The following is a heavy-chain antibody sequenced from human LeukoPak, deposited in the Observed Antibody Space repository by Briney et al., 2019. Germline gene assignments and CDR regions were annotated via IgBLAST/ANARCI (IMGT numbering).Heavy chain of an antibody. CDR3: ARDYYDSSGYYYNDY. J-gene: IGHJ4*02. V-gene: IGHV1-18*01. Sequence: ASVKVSCKASGYTFTSYDINWVRQATGQGLEWMGWISAYNGNTNYAQKLQGRVTMTTDTSTSTAYMELRSLRSDDTAVYYCARDYYDSSGYYYNDYWGQGTLVTVSS. CDR2: ISAYNGNT. CDR1: GYTFTSYD. D-gene: IGHD3-22*01.